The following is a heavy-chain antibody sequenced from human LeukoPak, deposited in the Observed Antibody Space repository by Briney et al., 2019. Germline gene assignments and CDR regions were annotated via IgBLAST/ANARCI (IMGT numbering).Heavy chain of an antibody. CDR1: GFTLSDYV. Sequence: QSGGSLRLSCSASGFTLSDYVTHWVRQAPGKGLEWVASLHYDGIKKYYAASVKGRFTISRDSSKNTLVLQMNTLRVEDTALYYCAKLHGDFLPAHYWGQGTLVTVSS. CDR2: LHYDGIKK. V-gene: IGHV3-30*02. CDR3: AKLHGDFLPAHY. J-gene: IGHJ4*02. D-gene: IGHD4-17*01.